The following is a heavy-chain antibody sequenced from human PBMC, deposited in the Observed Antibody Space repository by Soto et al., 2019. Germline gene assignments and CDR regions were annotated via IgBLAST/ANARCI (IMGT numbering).Heavy chain of an antibody. V-gene: IGHV1-69*08. CDR3: ARDRITTRGDAFDL. CDR1: GGTFSTYI. Sequence: QVQLVQSGAEVRKPGSSVKVSCKAPGGTFSTYIISWVRQAPGQGLEWMGRIIPIPDITNYAQKFQGRVTVTADRSTSTGYMELTSVISEGTAVYYCARDRITTRGDAFDLWGQGTMVTVSS. D-gene: IGHD3-3*01. J-gene: IGHJ3*01. CDR2: IIPIPDIT.